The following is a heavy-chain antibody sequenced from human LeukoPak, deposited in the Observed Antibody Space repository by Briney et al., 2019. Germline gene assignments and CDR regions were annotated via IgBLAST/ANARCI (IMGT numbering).Heavy chain of an antibody. V-gene: IGHV1-18*01. D-gene: IGHD6-13*01. CDR3: AREDSSSWYKNGMDV. CDR2: ISAYNGNT. CDR1: GYTFTSYG. J-gene: IGHJ6*02. Sequence: ASVKVSCKASGYTFTSYGISWVRQAPGQGLEWMGWISAYNGNTNYAQKLQGRVTMTTDTSTSTAYMELRSLRSDDTAVYYCAREDSSSWYKNGMDVWGQGTTVTVSS.